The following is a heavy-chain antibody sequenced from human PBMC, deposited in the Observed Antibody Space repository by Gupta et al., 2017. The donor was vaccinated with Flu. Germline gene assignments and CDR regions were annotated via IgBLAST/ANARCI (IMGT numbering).Heavy chain of an antibody. J-gene: IGHJ4*02. CDR2: NNHGGNT. D-gene: IGHD6-19*01. CDR3: ARTRGYSSDWRTNKLYYFDY. V-gene: IGHV4-34*01. Sequence: QAPGEELEWIGENNHGGNTDYNPSLESRVTISVDTSKNKFSLKMSSMTDTNTAVYFCARTRGYSSDWRTNKLYYFDYWGQGTLVTVSS.